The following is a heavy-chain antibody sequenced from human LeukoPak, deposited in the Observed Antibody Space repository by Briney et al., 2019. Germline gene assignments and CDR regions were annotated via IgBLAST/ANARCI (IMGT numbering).Heavy chain of an antibody. Sequence: GGSLRLSCAASGFTFSSYAMSWVRQAPGKGLEWVSAISGSGGSTYYADSVKGRFTISRDNSKNTLYLQMNSLRAEDTAVYYCARDPGYSSGWYPLGYWGQGTLVTVSS. D-gene: IGHD6-19*01. J-gene: IGHJ4*02. V-gene: IGHV3-23*01. CDR2: ISGSGGST. CDR3: ARDPGYSSGWYPLGY. CDR1: GFTFSSYA.